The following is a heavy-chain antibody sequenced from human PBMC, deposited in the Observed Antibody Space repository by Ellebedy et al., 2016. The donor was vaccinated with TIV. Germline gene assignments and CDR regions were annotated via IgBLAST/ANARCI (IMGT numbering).Heavy chain of an antibody. CDR1: GFTFRTYG. Sequence: GGSLRLSXAASGFTFRTYGMHWVRQAPGKGLEWVAAISYDGSNKNYADSVKGRFTISRDNSKNTLYLQMNSLRAEDTAVYYCVKDSYVTDVWGQGTTVTVSS. V-gene: IGHV3-30*18. CDR2: ISYDGSNK. CDR3: VKDSYVTDV. J-gene: IGHJ6*02.